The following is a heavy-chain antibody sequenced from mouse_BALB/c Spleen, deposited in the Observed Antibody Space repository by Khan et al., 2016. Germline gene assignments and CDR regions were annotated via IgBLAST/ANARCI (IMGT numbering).Heavy chain of an antibody. D-gene: IGHD3-2*01. V-gene: IGHV3-8*02. CDR1: GDSITSGY. CDR3: ASYDSSGSFFDY. J-gene: IGHJ2*01. Sequence: EVKLLESGPSLVKPSQTLSLTCSVTGDSITSGYWNWIRKFPGNKLEYMGYINYSGDTYYNPSLKSRISITRDTSKNQYYLQLNSVTTEDTATYYCASYDSSGSFFDYWGQGTTLTVSS. CDR2: INYSGDT.